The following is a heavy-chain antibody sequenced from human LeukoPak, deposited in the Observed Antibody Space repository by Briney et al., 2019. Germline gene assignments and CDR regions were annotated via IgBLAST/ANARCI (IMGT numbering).Heavy chain of an antibody. V-gene: IGHV3-74*01. Sequence: GGSLRLSCAASGFTFTTYWMHWVRQAPGKGLVWVSHINSDGSITSYADSVKGRFTISRDNAKNTLYLQMSSLRAEDTAVYYCARDAVDTANAVWGQGTTVTVSS. J-gene: IGHJ6*02. D-gene: IGHD5-18*01. CDR1: GFTFTTYW. CDR2: INSDGSIT. CDR3: ARDAVDTANAV.